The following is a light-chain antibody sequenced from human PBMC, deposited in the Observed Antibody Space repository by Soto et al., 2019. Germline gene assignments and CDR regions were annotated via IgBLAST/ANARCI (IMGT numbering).Light chain of an antibody. J-gene: IGKJ1*01. CDR3: QQYYSSPPT. Sequence: DIVMTQSPDSLAVSLGERATINCKSSQSVLYSSKNKNYLTWYQQKPGQPLKLLIYWSSTRESGVLDRFSGSGSGTDFTLTISSLQAEDVAVYYCQQYYSSPPTFGQGTKVEIK. CDR2: WSS. V-gene: IGKV4-1*01. CDR1: QSVLYSSKNKNY.